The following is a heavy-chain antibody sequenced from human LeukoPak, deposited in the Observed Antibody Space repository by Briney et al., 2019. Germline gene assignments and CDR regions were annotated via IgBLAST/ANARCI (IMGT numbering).Heavy chain of an antibody. D-gene: IGHD3-10*01. CDR3: ARAGWFGELAAPFDP. CDR1: GGSISSYY. Sequence: PSETLPLTCTVSGGSISSYYWSWIRQPPGKGLEWIGYIYYSGSTNYNPSLKSRVTVSVDTSKNQFSLKLSSVTAADTAVYYCARAGWFGELAAPFDPWGQGTLVTVSS. J-gene: IGHJ5*02. V-gene: IGHV4-59*01. CDR2: IYYSGST.